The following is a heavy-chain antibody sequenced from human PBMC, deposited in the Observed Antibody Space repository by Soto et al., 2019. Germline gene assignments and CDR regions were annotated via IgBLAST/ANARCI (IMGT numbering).Heavy chain of an antibody. J-gene: IGHJ3*02. D-gene: IGHD3-3*01. Sequence: QLQLQESGPGLVKPSETLSLTCTVSGGSISSSSYYWGWIRQPPGKGLEWIGSIYYSGSTYYNPSLKSRVTISVDTSKNQFSLKLSSVTAADTTVYYCASPVYSWLRFLEWQEGGDAFDIWGQGTMVTVSS. CDR1: GGSISSSSYY. CDR2: IYYSGST. CDR3: ASPVYSWLRFLEWQEGGDAFDI. V-gene: IGHV4-39*01.